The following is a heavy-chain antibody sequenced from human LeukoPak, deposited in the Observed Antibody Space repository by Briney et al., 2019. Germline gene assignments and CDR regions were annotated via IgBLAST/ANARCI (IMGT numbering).Heavy chain of an antibody. CDR2: ILNDGSDK. CDR1: GFTFSSYS. CDR3: VRGLWTAMGAGAY. J-gene: IGHJ4*02. D-gene: IGHD5-18*01. Sequence: GRSLRLSCAASGFTFSSYSIHWVRQAPGKGLEWVAFILNDGSDKSYADSGKGRFTISRDNSKNTVYLQMNSLRIEDTSMYYCVRGLWTAMGAGAYWGQGTLVAVSS. V-gene: IGHV3-30-3*01.